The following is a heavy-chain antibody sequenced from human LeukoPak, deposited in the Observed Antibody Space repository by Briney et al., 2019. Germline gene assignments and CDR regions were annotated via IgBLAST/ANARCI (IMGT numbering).Heavy chain of an antibody. Sequence: ASVKVSCKASGYTFTSYYMHWVRQAPGQGLEWMGIINPSGGSTSYAQKFQGRVTMTRDTSTSTVYMELSSLRSEDTAVYYCARAYLDFGVVIWDYYYYMDVWGKGTTVTVSS. CDR3: ARAYLDFGVVIWDYYYYMDV. V-gene: IGHV1-46*01. D-gene: IGHD3-3*01. CDR1: GYTFTSYY. CDR2: INPSGGST. J-gene: IGHJ6*03.